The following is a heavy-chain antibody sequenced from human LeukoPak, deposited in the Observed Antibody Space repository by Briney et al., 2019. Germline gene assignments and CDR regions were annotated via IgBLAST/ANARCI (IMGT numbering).Heavy chain of an antibody. Sequence: GSSVKVSCKASGGTFSSYAISWVRQAPGQGLEWMGGIIPIFGTANYAQKFQGRVTITADKSTSTAYMELRSLRSDDTAVYYCARDFGAGSGYGGGDYWGQGTLVTVSS. J-gene: IGHJ4*02. CDR2: IIPIFGTA. CDR3: ARDFGAGSGYGGGDY. CDR1: GGTFSSYA. V-gene: IGHV1-69*06. D-gene: IGHD3-22*01.